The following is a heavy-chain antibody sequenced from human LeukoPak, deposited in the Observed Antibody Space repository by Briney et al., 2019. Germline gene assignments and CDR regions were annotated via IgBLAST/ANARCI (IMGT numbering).Heavy chain of an antibody. Sequence: GGSLRLSCAASGFTFDDYAMHWVRQAPGKGLEWVSGISWNSGSIGYADSVKGRFTIFRDNAKNSLYLQMNSLRAEDTALYYCAKVSGTGYYFDYWGQGTLVTVSS. V-gene: IGHV3-9*01. CDR1: GFTFDDYA. D-gene: IGHD1-14*01. CDR2: ISWNSGSI. CDR3: AKVSGTGYYFDY. J-gene: IGHJ4*02.